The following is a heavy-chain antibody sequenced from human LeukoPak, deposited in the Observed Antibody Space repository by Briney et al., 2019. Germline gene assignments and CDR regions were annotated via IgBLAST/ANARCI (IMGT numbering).Heavy chain of an antibody. CDR2: IIPIFGTA. CDR1: GGTFSSYA. J-gene: IGHJ4*02. Sequence: GASVKVSCKAPGGTFSSYAISWVRQAPGQGLEWMGGIIPIFGTANYAQKFQGRVTITADESTSTAYMELSSLRSEDTAVYCCARGWSSSLKGIDYWGQGTLVTVSS. CDR3: ARGWSSSLKGIDY. D-gene: IGHD6-13*01. V-gene: IGHV1-69*13.